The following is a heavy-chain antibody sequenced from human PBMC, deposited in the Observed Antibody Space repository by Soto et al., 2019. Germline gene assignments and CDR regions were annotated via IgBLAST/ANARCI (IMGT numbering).Heavy chain of an antibody. V-gene: IGHV3-13*05. Sequence: VGPLSLSCTASGVTFRGYDVHWVRQDTGKGLEWVSAIGTAGDPYYPGSVKGRFTISRENAKNSLYLQMNSLRAGDTAVYYCARGVRSGGYYYYGMDVWGQGTTVTGSS. CDR2: IGTAGDP. CDR3: ARGVRSGGYYYYGMDV. J-gene: IGHJ6*02. D-gene: IGHD2-15*01. CDR1: GVTFRGYD.